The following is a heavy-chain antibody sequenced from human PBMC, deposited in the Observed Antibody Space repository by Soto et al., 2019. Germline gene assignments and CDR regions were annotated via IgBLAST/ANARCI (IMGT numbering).Heavy chain of an antibody. Sequence: QVQLVESGGGVVQPGRYLRLSCAASGVTFSSYTMHWVRQAPGKGLEWVAVTSTDGITKYHADSVNGRFTISRDNYKITLYLPMDSLTPEDTAVYYCARASGYAREANSWGQGTRVTVAS. CDR3: ARASGYAREANS. J-gene: IGHJ4*02. D-gene: IGHD5-12*01. V-gene: IGHV3-30-3*01. CDR1: GVTFSSYT. CDR2: TSTDGITK.